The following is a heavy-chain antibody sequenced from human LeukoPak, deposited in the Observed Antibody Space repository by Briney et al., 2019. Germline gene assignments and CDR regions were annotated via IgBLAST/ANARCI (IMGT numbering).Heavy chain of an antibody. CDR2: LSYGGSTV. Sequence: GGSLRLSCAASGFNFGASYMSWIRHAPGKGLEWISYLSYGGSTVWYADSVKGRFTISRDNAKNSLYLQMNSLGAEDTAVYYCARDMPAFRGSNPFPLWGQGTLVTVS. CDR1: GFNFGASY. V-gene: IGHV3-11*01. CDR3: ARDMPAFRGSNPFPL. J-gene: IGHJ4*02. D-gene: IGHD4-11*01.